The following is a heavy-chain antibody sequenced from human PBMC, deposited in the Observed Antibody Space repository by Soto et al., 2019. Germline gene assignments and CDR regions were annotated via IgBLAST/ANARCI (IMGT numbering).Heavy chain of an antibody. D-gene: IGHD3-3*01. CDR1: GYSFTSYW. V-gene: IGHV5-51*01. J-gene: IGHJ6*02. Sequence: GESLQISCKGSGYSFTSYWIGWVRQMPGKGLEWMGIIYPGDSDTRYSPSFQGQVTISADKSISTAYLQWSSLKTEDTAVYYCTTGRNYDFWGHLYYYYGMDVWGQGTTVTVSS. CDR2: IYPGDSDT. CDR3: TTGRNYDFWGHLYYYYGMDV.